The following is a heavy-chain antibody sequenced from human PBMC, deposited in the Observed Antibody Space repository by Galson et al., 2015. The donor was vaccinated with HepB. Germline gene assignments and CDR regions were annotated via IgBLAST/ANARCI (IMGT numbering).Heavy chain of an antibody. J-gene: IGHJ6*02. Sequence: SVKVSCKASGYTFTSYAMHWVRQAPGQRLEWMGWINAGNGNTKYSQKFQGRVTITRDTSASTAYMELSSLRSEDTAVYYCARDYDFWSGYYTSYYYYGMDVWGQGTTVTVSS. CDR3: ARDYDFWSGYYTSYYYYGMDV. CDR2: INAGNGNT. CDR1: GYTFTSYA. V-gene: IGHV1-3*01. D-gene: IGHD3-3*01.